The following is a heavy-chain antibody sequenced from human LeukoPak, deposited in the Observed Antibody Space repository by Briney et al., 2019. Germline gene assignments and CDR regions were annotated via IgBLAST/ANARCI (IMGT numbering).Heavy chain of an antibody. CDR2: ISASGDST. V-gene: IGHV3-23*01. CDR1: GFTFSRYA. D-gene: IGHD6-19*01. Sequence: GGSLRLSCAASGFTFSRYAMNWVRQAPGKGLEWVSAISASGDSTYYADSVKGRFTISRDNSKNTPYLQMSSLRAEDTAVYYCAKAMAGSTYYFDSWGQGTLVTVSS. J-gene: IGHJ4*02. CDR3: AKAMAGSTYYFDS.